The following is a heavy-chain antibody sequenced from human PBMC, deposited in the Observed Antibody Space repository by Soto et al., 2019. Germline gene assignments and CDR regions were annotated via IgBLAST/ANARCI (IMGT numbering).Heavy chain of an antibody. CDR1: GYTFTSYD. CDR2: ISGYNGDT. Sequence: ASVKVSCKASGYTFTSYDINWVRQATGQGLEWMGWISGYNGDTKYAYKFQGRVTMATDKSTSTAFMELRSLTSDDTAVYYCASRGELRYDAFDIWGQGTMVTVSS. V-gene: IGHV1-18*01. CDR3: ASRGELRYDAFDI. D-gene: IGHD1-26*01. J-gene: IGHJ3*02.